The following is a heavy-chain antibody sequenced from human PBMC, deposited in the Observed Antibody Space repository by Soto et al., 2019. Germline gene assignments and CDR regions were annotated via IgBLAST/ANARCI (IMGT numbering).Heavy chain of an antibody. CDR2: INGDGSTT. J-gene: IGHJ5*02. Sequence: GGSLRLSCAASGFNFNFYWMHWVRQAPGKGLVWFSRINGDGSTTDYADSVKGRFTISRDNAKNTLFLQMDSLRVEDTAVYYCVRDSPTNLEDADAMASWFDPWGQGTLVTVSS. CDR1: GFNFNFYW. CDR3: VRDSPTNLEDADAMASWFDP. D-gene: IGHD2-2*01. V-gene: IGHV3-74*01.